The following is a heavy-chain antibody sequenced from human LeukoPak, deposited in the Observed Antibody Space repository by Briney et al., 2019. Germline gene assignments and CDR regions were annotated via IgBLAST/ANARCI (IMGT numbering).Heavy chain of an antibody. CDR3: ARCYNWNYGGGSNFAY. J-gene: IGHJ4*02. CDR1: GFTFSSYE. Sequence: GGTLRLSCAASGFTFSSYEMNGVRQAPGKGREGGSYIRSSGSTKKYADAVKGRFTISRDNAKTSLYLQMTSLRAEATPSYSCARCYNWNYGGGSNFAYWGRGTLVTVSS. D-gene: IGHD1-7*01. V-gene: IGHV3-48*03. CDR2: IRSSGSTK.